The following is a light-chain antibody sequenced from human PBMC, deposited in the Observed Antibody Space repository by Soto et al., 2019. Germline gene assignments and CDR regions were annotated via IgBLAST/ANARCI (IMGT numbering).Light chain of an antibody. J-gene: IGKJ4*01. Sequence: EIVMTQSPGTLSVSPGERVTLSCRASQSVGSDLVWYQQKPGQAPRLLIYGASTRATGIPARFSGGGSGTEFTLTISSLQSEDFAVYYCQQYKNWPPLTFGGGTKVEIK. CDR3: QQYKNWPPLT. CDR2: GAS. CDR1: QSVGSD. V-gene: IGKV3-15*01.